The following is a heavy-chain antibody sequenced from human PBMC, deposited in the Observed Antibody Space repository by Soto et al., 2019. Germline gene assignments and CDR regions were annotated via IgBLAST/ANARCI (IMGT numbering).Heavy chain of an antibody. CDR2: MNPNSGNT. CDR3: ERRLASYSRYCSGGSCYGGWFGP. Sequence: ASVKVSCKASGYTFTSYDINWVRQATGQGLEWMGWMNPNSGNTGYAQKFPGRVTMTRNTSISTAYMELSSLRSEDTDVYYCERRLASYSRYCSGGSCYGGWFGPWG. D-gene: IGHD2-15*01. J-gene: IGHJ5*02. CDR1: GYTFTSYD. V-gene: IGHV1-8*01.